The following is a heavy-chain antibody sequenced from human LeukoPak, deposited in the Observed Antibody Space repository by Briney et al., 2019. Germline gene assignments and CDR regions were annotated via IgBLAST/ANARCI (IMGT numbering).Heavy chain of an antibody. CDR2: INPSGGST. D-gene: IGHD3-22*01. CDR3: ATFTTMIVVAGPGDYFDY. V-gene: IGHV1-46*01. J-gene: IGHJ4*02. CDR1: GYTFTSYY. Sequence: GASVKVSCKASGYTFTSYYMHWVRQAPGQGLEWMGIINPSGGSTSYAQKFQGRVTMTRDTSTSTVYMELSSLRSEDTAVYYCATFTTMIVVAGPGDYFDYWGQGTLVTVSS.